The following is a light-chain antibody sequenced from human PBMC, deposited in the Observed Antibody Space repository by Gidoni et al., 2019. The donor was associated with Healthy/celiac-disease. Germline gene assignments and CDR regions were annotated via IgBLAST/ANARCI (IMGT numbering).Light chain of an antibody. CDR2: GAS. CDR3: QQYNIWPPWT. CDR1: QSVSSN. J-gene: IGKJ1*01. Sequence: EIVMTQSPATLSVSPGERATLSCRASQSVSSNLAWYQQQPGQAPRLLIYGASTRAPGMPARCSGSGSGTEFTLTISSLQSEDFAVYYCQQYNIWPPWTFGQGTKVEIK. V-gene: IGKV3-15*01.